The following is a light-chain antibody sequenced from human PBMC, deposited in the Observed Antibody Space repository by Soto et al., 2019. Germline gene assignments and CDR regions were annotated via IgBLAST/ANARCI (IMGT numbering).Light chain of an antibody. CDR1: QSVRSSF. CDR3: QQYENSCMYT. Sequence: EIVLTQSPGTLSLSPGERATLSCRASQSVRSSFFAWYQQKPGQAPRLLIYDVSIRATGIPDRFSGSRSGTDFTLTINRLEPEDFAVYYCQQYENSCMYTFGQGTKLEIK. V-gene: IGKV3-20*01. CDR2: DVS. J-gene: IGKJ2*01.